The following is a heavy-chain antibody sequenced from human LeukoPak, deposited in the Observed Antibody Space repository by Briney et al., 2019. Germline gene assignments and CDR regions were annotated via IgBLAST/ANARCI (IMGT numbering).Heavy chain of an antibody. CDR3: ARRVRDGYNLYNWFDP. CDR2: INSDGSST. D-gene: IGHD5-24*01. J-gene: IGHJ5*02. V-gene: IGHV3-74*01. CDR1: GFTFSIYW. Sequence: GGSLRLSCAASGFTFSIYWMHWVRHAPGKGLVWVSCINSDGSSTSYADSVKGRFTISRDNAKNTLYLQMNSLRAEDTAVYYCARRVRDGYNLYNWFDPWGQGTLVTVSS.